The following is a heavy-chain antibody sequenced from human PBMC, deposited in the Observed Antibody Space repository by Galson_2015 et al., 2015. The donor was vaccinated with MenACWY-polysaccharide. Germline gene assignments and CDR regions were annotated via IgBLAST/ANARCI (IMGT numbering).Heavy chain of an antibody. CDR3: ARAIAVAGQRRDFDL. D-gene: IGHD6-19*01. CDR2: INYSGST. J-gene: IGHJ2*01. V-gene: IGHV4-59*01. CDR1: GGSISSYY. Sequence: CTVSGGSISSYYWNWIRQPPGKGLEWVGYINYSGSTNHNPSLKSRVTMSVDTSENQFSLNLTSVTDADTAVYYCARAIAVAGQRRDFDLWGRGTLVTVSS.